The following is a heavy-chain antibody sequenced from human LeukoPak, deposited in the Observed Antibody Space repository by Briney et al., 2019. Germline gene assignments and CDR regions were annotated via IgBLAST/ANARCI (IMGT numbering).Heavy chain of an antibody. CDR3: AKALIADAFDI. V-gene: IGHV3-33*06. CDR1: EFTFSSYG. CDR2: IWYDGSNK. Sequence: GGSLRLSCAASEFTFSSYGMHLVRQAPGKGLEWVAVIWYDGSNKYYADSVKGRFTISRDNSKNTLYLQMNSLRAEDTAVYYCAKALIADAFDIWGQGTMVTVSS. J-gene: IGHJ3*02.